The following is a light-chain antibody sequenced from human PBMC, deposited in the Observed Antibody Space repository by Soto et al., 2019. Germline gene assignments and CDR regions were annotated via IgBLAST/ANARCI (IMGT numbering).Light chain of an antibody. CDR2: AAS. J-gene: IGKJ5*01. CDR1: QDITNY. V-gene: IGKV1-39*01. Sequence: EIQMTQSPSSVSASVGDRVTITCQASQDITNYLNWYQQKPGQAPKLLIYAASSLQSGVPSRFSGSGSGTDFTLTISSLQPEDFATYYCQQSYSTPPTFGQGTRLEIK. CDR3: QQSYSTPPT.